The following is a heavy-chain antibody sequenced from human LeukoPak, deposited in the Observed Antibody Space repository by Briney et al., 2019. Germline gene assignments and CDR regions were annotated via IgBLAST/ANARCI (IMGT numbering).Heavy chain of an antibody. Sequence: GGSLRLSCAASGFTFSDYYMSWIRQAPGKGLEWVSYISGSGGTIYYGDSVKGRFTISRDNAKNSLYLQMNSLRAEDTAVYYCARDRVRYDYVWGSYRGIDYWGQGTLVTVSS. D-gene: IGHD3-16*02. J-gene: IGHJ4*02. CDR2: ISGSGGTI. CDR3: ARDRVRYDYVWGSYRGIDY. V-gene: IGHV3-11*04. CDR1: GFTFSDYY.